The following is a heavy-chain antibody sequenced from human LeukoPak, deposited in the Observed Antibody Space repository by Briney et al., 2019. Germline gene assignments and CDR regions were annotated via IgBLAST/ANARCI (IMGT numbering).Heavy chain of an antibody. J-gene: IGHJ2*01. CDR2: IYDSGST. Sequence: SRTLSLTCTVSLGSISSRSYYGVWIRQPPGKGLEWIATIYDSGSTYYNPSLKSRVTISVATSKPQFSLKLSSVTAAHTAVYYCLTAYSGSYFDLWGRGTLVTVSS. D-gene: IGHD2-15*01. CDR1: LGSISSRSYY. V-gene: IGHV4-39*01. CDR3: LTAYSGSYFDL.